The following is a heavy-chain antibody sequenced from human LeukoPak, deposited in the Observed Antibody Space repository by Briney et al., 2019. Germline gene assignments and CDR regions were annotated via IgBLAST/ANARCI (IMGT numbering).Heavy chain of an antibody. CDR2: IYTSGST. J-gene: IGHJ4*02. Sequence: SETLSLTCTVSGGSISSYYWSWIRQPAGKGLEWIGRIYTSGSTNYNPSLKSRVTMSVDTSKNQFSLKLSSVTAADTAVYYCARDDSSSWAQTTHLDYWGQGTLVTVSS. CDR3: ARDDSSSWAQTTHLDY. V-gene: IGHV4-4*07. CDR1: GGSISSYY. D-gene: IGHD6-13*01.